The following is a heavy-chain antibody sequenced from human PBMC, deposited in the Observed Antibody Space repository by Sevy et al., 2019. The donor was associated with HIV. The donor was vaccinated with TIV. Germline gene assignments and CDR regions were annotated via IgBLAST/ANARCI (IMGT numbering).Heavy chain of an antibody. CDR1: GFTFSSYA. Sequence: GGSLRLSCAASGFTFSSYAMNWVRQAPGRGLEWVSGISGSGGSTYYTDSMRGRFTITRDNSKNTLFLQMNNLRAEDTAVYYCAKAPFAGNWGHFAYWGRGTLVTVSS. D-gene: IGHD7-27*01. CDR2: ISGSGGST. V-gene: IGHV3-23*01. CDR3: AKAPFAGNWGHFAY. J-gene: IGHJ4*02.